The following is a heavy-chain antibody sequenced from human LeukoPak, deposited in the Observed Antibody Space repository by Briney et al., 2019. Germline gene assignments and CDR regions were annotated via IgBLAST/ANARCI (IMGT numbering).Heavy chain of an antibody. CDR2: IWYDGSNK. CDR3: AIQAGSGYNPIY. CDR1: GFTFSSYG. Sequence: GRSLGLSCAASGFTFSSYGMHWVRQAPGEGLEWVAVIWYDGSNKYYADSVKGRFTISRDNSKNTLYLQMNSLRAEDTAVYYCAIQAGSGYNPIYWGQGTLVTVSS. J-gene: IGHJ4*02. D-gene: IGHD3-3*01. V-gene: IGHV3-33*01.